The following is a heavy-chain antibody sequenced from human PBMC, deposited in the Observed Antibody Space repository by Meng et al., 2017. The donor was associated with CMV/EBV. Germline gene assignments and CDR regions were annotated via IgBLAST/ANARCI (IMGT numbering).Heavy chain of an antibody. J-gene: IGHJ4*02. V-gene: IGHV4-30-4*08. CDR1: GGSISSGDYY. CDR3: ARVGRTSCYDY. Sequence: QVQLEASGPGLVKPSPTLPLTCTVSGGSISSGDYYWSWVRQPPGKGLEWIGYIYYSGSTYYNPSLKSRVTISVDTSKNQFSLKLSSVTAADTAVYYCARVGRTSCYDYWGQGTLVTVSS. CDR2: IYYSGST. D-gene: IGHD2-2*01.